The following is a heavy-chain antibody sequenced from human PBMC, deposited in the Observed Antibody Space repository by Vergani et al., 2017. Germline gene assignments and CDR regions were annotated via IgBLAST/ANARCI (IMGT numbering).Heavy chain of an antibody. Sequence: QVQLVQSGAEVKKPGASVKVSCKASGYTFTSYGISWVRQAPGQGLEWMGWISAYNGNTNYAQKLQGRVTMTTDTSTSTAYMELRSLRSDDTAVYYCARVSEDIVVVPAALLYGMDVWGQGTTVTVSS. CDR1: GYTFTSYG. CDR3: ARVSEDIVVVPAALLYGMDV. CDR2: ISAYNGNT. V-gene: IGHV1-18*01. D-gene: IGHD2-2*01. J-gene: IGHJ6*02.